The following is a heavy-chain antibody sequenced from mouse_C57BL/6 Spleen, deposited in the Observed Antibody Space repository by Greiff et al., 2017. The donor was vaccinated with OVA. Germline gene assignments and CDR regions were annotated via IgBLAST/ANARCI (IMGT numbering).Heavy chain of an antibody. CDR1: GYSITSGYY. CDR3: ARGYYGSSAY. J-gene: IGHJ2*01. D-gene: IGHD1-1*01. Sequence: EVKLQESGPGLVKPSQSLSLTCSVTGYSITSGYYWNWIRQFPGNKLEWMGYISYDGSNNYNPSLKNRISITRDTSKNQFFLKLNSVTTEDTATYYCARGYYGSSAYWGQGTTLTVSS. CDR2: ISYDGSN. V-gene: IGHV3-6*01.